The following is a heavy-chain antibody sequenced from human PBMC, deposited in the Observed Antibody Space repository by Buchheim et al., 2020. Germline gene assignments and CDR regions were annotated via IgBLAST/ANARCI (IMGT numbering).Heavy chain of an antibody. J-gene: IGHJ3*01. CDR2: INTDGSST. CDR1: GFSFTSHW. Sequence: EVQLVESGGGLVQPGGSLRLSCVASGFSFTSHWMHWVRQAPGKGLVWVSRINTDGSSTTYADSVKGRFTISRDNAQNTLFLQMNSLRAEDTAVYYCARPSSGWFTATNSNAFDLWGQGT. V-gene: IGHV3-74*01. CDR3: ARPSSGWFTATNSNAFDL. D-gene: IGHD6-19*01.